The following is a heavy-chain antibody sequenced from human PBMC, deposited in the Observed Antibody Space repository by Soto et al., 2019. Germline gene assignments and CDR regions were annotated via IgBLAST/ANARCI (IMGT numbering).Heavy chain of an antibody. CDR2: SYNGGRT. V-gene: IGHV4-30-4*01. CDR3: AKGPSGDKVDY. D-gene: IGHD7-27*01. J-gene: IGHJ4*02. Sequence: QVQLQESGPGLVKPSQTLSLTCTVSGDSISNVNYCWSWIRQPPDKGLEWIGHSYNGGRTYSNPSLRSRVTISVDTAKNQFSLKLSSVSAADTAVYYCAKGPSGDKVDYWGQGTLVTVSS. CDR1: GDSISNVNYC.